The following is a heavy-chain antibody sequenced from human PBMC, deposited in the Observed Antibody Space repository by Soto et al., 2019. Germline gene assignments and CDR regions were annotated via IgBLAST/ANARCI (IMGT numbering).Heavy chain of an antibody. CDR3: ATGEGGSVLRFFDWFF. J-gene: IGHJ1*01. CDR2: IYYSGVT. Sequence: SETLSLTCTVSGASITSNYWTWIRQPPGEGLEWIGNIYYSGVTNYNPSLQSRVTISVDRSNNQFSLKLSSVTAADTAVYYCATGEGGSVLRFFDWFFWGRGTLVTVSS. CDR1: GASITSNY. D-gene: IGHD3-9*01. V-gene: IGHV4-59*01.